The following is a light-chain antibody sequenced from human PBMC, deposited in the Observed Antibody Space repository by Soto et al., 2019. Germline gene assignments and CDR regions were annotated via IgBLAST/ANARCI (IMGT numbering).Light chain of an antibody. V-gene: IGKV3-11*01. CDR2: QTS. J-gene: IGKJ1*01. CDR3: HQRQSWPRT. CDR1: QYINTR. Sequence: EIVLTQSPATLSSFPGDRVTLSCRASQYINTRLAWYQHRPGQAPRLLIYQTSLRAAGIPARFSARGSGTAFTLTISDVQPEDFALYYCHQRQSWPRTFGQGTKVDI.